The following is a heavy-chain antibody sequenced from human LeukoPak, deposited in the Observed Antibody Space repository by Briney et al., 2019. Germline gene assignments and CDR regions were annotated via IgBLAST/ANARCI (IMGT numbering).Heavy chain of an antibody. CDR2: IGGGNTASHT. CDR1: GFTFSYYA. D-gene: IGHD5/OR15-5a*01. J-gene: IGHJ4*02. V-gene: IGHV3-23*01. Sequence: GESLRLSCAASGFTFSYYAMTWVRQAPGKGLEWVSAIGGGNTASHTFYADSVKGRFTISRDNSKNTLYLQVNSPRAEDTAVYYCARRSLRLAPDFDFWGQGSLVTVSS. CDR3: ARRSLRLAPDFDF.